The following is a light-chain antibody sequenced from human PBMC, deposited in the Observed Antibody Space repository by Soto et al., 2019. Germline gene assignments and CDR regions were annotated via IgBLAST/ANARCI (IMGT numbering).Light chain of an antibody. J-gene: IGKJ2*01. Sequence: DIQMTQSPSSLSASVGDRVTITCRASQGISNYLAWYQQKPGKVPKLLIYAASTLQSGVPSRFSGSGSGTDCTLTISSLQSEDVAVYYCQHYNYWPYTFGQGTKVDIK. CDR2: AAS. CDR1: QGISNY. CDR3: QHYNYWPYT. V-gene: IGKV1-27*01.